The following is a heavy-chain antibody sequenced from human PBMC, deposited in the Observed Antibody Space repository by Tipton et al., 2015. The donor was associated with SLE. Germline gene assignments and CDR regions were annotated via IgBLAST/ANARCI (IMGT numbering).Heavy chain of an antibody. CDR2: IYSGGST. V-gene: IGHV3-66*01. CDR1: GFTFDDYA. J-gene: IGHJ3*02. Sequence: SLRLSCAASGFTFDDYAMRWVRQAPGKGLEWVSVIYSGGSTYYADSVKGRFTISRDNSKNTLYLQMNSLRAEDTAVYYCARDAFDIWGQGTMVTVSS. CDR3: ARDAFDI.